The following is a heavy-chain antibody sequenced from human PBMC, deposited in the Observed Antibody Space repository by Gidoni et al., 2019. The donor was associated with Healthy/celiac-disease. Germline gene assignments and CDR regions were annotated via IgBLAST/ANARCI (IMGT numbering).Heavy chain of an antibody. D-gene: IGHD3-22*01. CDR2: ISYDGSSE. V-gene: IGHV3-30*18. CDR3: AKEKGYYYDTIDAFDI. CDR1: GCTFSSYG. J-gene: IGHJ3*02. Sequence: QVQLVESGGGGVQPWRSLRLSCAASGCTFSSYGMHWVRQAPGKGLEWVAVISYDGSSEDYADSVKGRFTISRDNSKNTLYLQMNSLRAEDTAVYYCAKEKGYYYDTIDAFDIWGQGTMVTVSS.